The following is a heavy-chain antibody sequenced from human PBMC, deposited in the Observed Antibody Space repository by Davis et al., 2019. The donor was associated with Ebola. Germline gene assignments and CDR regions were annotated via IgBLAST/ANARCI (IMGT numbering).Heavy chain of an antibody. Sequence: ASVKVSCKASGYTFTTYGISWVRQAPGQGLEWMGWINTYNGNTKYAQKFQGRVTMTTDTSTSTVYMELRSLRSDDTAVYYCAKDKVEASTGGIDYWGQGTLVTVSS. J-gene: IGHJ4*02. CDR1: GYTFTTYG. V-gene: IGHV1-18*01. CDR3: AKDKVEASTGGIDY. CDR2: INTYNGNT. D-gene: IGHD1-26*01.